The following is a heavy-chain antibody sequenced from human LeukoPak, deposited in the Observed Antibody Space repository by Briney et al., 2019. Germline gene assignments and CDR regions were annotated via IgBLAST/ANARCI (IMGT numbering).Heavy chain of an antibody. V-gene: IGHV3-30-3*01. CDR3: ARSHTNPYGDYSKKNYYYYGMDV. CDR2: ISYDGSNK. CDR1: GFTFSSYA. J-gene: IGHJ6*02. Sequence: PGGSLRLSCAASGFTFSSYAMHWVRQAPGKGLECVAVISYDGSNKYYADSVKGRFTISRDNSKNTLYLQMNSLRAEDTAVYYCARSHTNPYGDYSKKNYYYYGMDVWGQGTTVTVSS. D-gene: IGHD4-17*01.